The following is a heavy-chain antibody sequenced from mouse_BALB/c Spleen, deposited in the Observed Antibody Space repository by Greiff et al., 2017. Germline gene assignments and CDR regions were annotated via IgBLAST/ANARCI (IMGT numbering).Heavy chain of an antibody. CDR2: ISSGGST. Sequence: EVKLVESGGGLVKPGGSLKLSCAASGFTFSSYAMSWVRQTPEKRLEWVASISSGGSTYYPDSVKGRFTISRDNARNILYLQMSSLRSEDTAMYYCAREGWDWYFDVWGAGTTVTVSS. CDR3: AREGWDWYFDV. CDR1: GFTFSSYA. D-gene: IGHD2-3*01. J-gene: IGHJ1*01. V-gene: IGHV5-6-5*01.